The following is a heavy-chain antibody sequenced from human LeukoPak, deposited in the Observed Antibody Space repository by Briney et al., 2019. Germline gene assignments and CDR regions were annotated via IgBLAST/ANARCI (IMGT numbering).Heavy chain of an antibody. Sequence: PSETLSLTCTVSGGSFSSHYWSWIRQPPGRGLEWVGYIHTSGSTSYNSFLTSRVTMSVDTSNNHFSLRLSSVTAADTAVYYCARGFYDFLTGYYLDVWGKGTTVTVSS. CDR1: GGSFSSHY. J-gene: IGHJ6*04. CDR3: ARGFYDFLTGYYLDV. D-gene: IGHD3-9*01. V-gene: IGHV4-4*09. CDR2: IHTSGST.